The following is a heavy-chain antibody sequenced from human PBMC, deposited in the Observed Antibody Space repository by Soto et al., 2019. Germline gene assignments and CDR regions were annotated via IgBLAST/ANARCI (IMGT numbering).Heavy chain of an antibody. CDR1: GGSISSGGYY. V-gene: IGHV4-31*03. J-gene: IGHJ4*02. CDR2: IYYSGST. Sequence: PSETLSLTCTVSGGSISSGGYYWSWIRQHPGKGLEWIGYIYYSGSTYYNPSLKSRVIISVDTSKNQFSLNLSSVTAADTAVYYCASLSAGYYYDSSGYFFDYWGQGTPVTVSS. D-gene: IGHD3-22*01. CDR3: ASLSAGYYYDSSGYFFDY.